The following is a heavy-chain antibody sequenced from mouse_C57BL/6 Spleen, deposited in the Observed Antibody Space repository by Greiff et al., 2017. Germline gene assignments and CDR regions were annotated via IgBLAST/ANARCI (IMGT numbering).Heavy chain of an antibody. Sequence: QVQLQQPGAELVRPGSSVQLSCKASGYTFTSYWMDWVKQRPGQGLEWIGNIYPSDSETHYNQKFKDKATLTVDKSSSTAYMQLSSLTSEDSAVYYCARSGLLRYFDYWGQGTTLTVSS. D-gene: IGHD2-3*01. CDR3: ARSGLLRYFDY. CDR2: IYPSDSET. V-gene: IGHV1-61*01. J-gene: IGHJ2*01. CDR1: GYTFTSYW.